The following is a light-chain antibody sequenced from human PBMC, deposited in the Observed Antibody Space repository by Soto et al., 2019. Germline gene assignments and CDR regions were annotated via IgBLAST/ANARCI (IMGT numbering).Light chain of an antibody. CDR2: DAS. CDR3: QQYDNLLMYT. Sequence: DIHLTQSPSFLSASVGDRVTITCRPSQAVPNNMAWYQQKPGKAPKLLIYDASNLETGVPSRFSGSGSGTDFTFTISSLQPEDIATYYCQQYDNLLMYTFGQGTKLEIK. CDR1: QAVPNN. J-gene: IGKJ2*01. V-gene: IGKV1-33*01.